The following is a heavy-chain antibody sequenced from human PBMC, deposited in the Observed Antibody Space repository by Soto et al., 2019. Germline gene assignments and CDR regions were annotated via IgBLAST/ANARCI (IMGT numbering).Heavy chain of an antibody. CDR1: GGSFGGYY. CDR2: INHSGST. V-gene: IGHV4-34*01. CDR3: ARDHYYDSSGYLLAD. D-gene: IGHD3-22*01. Sequence: SETLSLTCAVYGGSFGGYYWSWIRQPPGKGLEWIGEINHSGSTNYNPSLKSRVTISVDTSKNQFSLKLSSVTAADTAVYYCARDHYYDSSGYLLADWGQGTLVTVSS. J-gene: IGHJ4*02.